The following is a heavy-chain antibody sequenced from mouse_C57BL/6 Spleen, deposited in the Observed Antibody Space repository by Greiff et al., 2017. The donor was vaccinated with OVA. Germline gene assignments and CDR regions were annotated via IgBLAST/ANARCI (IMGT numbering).Heavy chain of an antibody. CDR2: IDPETGGT. V-gene: IGHV1-15*01. CDR3: TRGGLTDYAMDY. Sequence: QVQLQQSGAALVRPGASVTLSCKASGYTFTDYEMHWVKQTPVHGLEWIGAIDPETGGTAYNQKFQGKAILTADKSSSTAYMELRSLTSEDSAGYYCTRGGLTDYAMDYGGQGTSVTVSS. D-gene: IGHD1-1*01. CDR1: GYTFTDYE. J-gene: IGHJ4*01.